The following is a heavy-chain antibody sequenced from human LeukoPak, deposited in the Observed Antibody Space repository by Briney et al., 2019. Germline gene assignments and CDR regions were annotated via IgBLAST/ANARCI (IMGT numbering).Heavy chain of an antibody. CDR1: GFIFSDYD. D-gene: IGHD6-19*01. CDR3: AKDLSSGSRRAY. CDR2: ISDSTNKT. J-gene: IGHJ4*02. V-gene: IGHV3-23*01. Sequence: GGSLRLSCATSGFIFSDYDMNWVRQIPGKGLEWVSSISDSTNKTYYADSVKGRFTLSRDNSKNTLYLQMNSLRAEDTGVYYCAKDLSSGSRRAYWGQGTLVTVSS.